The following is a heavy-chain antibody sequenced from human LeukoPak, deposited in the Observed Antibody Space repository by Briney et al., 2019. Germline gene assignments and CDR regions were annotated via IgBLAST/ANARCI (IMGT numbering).Heavy chain of an antibody. Sequence: SQTLSLTCTVSGGSISSGGYYWSWIRQHPGKGLEWIGYIYYSGSTYYNPSLKSRVTISVDTSKNQFSLKLSSVTAADTAVYYCARGSRYYDSSGYYPLIDYWGQGTLVTVSS. CDR1: GGSISSGGYY. CDR3: ARGSRYYDSSGYYPLIDY. CDR2: IYYSGST. D-gene: IGHD3-22*01. V-gene: IGHV4-31*03. J-gene: IGHJ4*02.